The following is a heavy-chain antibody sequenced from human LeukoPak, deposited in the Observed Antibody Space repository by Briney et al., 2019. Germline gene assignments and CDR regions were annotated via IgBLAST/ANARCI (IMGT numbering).Heavy chain of an antibody. CDR1: GFTFSSEW. Sequence: GGSLRLSCAASGFTFSSEWMHWVRQAPGRGLVWISHIDGNGRTTNYGDSVRGRFTVSRDSAKNTLYLQMNSLRAEDTAVYYCARDVPRTSGPWGQGTLVTVSS. V-gene: IGHV3-74*01. J-gene: IGHJ5*02. D-gene: IGHD3-10*01. CDR3: ARDVPRTSGP. CDR2: IDGNGRTT.